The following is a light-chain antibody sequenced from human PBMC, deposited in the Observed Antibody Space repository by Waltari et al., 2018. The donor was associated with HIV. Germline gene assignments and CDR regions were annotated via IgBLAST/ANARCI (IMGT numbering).Light chain of an antibody. Sequence: QSVLTQSPSASGTPGQRVTISCSGSSSNIGSTYVYWYQQLPGTAPKLRLYRNKQRPSGVPDRFSGSKSGTSASLAISGLRSEDEAHYYCATWTDSLSGVVFGGGTKLRVL. V-gene: IGLV1-47*01. CDR1: SSNIGSTY. CDR3: ATWTDSLSGVV. CDR2: RNK. J-gene: IGLJ2*01.